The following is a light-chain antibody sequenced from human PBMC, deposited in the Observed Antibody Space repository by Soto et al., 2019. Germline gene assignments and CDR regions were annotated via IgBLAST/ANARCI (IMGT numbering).Light chain of an antibody. Sequence: EIVLTQSPDTLSLSPGERVTLSCRASQRMTNNFLAWFQQKPGLAPRLLIHGASTRASGVPDRFNGGGSGTDFVLTISRVEPEDFAVYYCQQYGRSPFTFGQGTKLQIK. CDR3: QQYGRSPFT. CDR2: GAS. J-gene: IGKJ2*01. CDR1: QRMTNNF. V-gene: IGKV3-20*01.